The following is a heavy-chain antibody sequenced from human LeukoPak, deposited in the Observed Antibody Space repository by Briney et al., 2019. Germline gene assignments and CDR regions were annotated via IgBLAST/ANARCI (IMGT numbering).Heavy chain of an antibody. Sequence: GGSLRLSCAASGFTFSSYAMSWVRQAPGKGLEWVSAISGSGGSTYYADSVKGRFTISRDNSKNTLYLQMNSLRAEDTAVYYCAKDEFDYYDSSSYYVPGGDYWGQGTLVTVSS. CDR2: ISGSGGST. D-gene: IGHD3-22*01. J-gene: IGHJ4*02. CDR1: GFTFSSYA. V-gene: IGHV3-23*01. CDR3: AKDEFDYYDSSSYYVPGGDY.